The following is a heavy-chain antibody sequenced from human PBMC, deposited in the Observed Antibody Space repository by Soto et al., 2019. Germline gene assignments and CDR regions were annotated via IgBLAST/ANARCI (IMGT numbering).Heavy chain of an antibody. CDR2: IYYSGST. V-gene: IGHV4-39*01. CDR3: ARLTREYSSGWDGFQH. CDR1: GGSISSSSYY. D-gene: IGHD6-19*01. J-gene: IGHJ1*01. Sequence: QLQLQESGPGLVKPSETLSLTCTVSGGSISSSSYYWGWIRQPPGKGLEWIGSIYYSGSTYYNPSIESRVTIPVDTSKNQFSLKLSSVTAADTAVYYCARLTREYSSGWDGFQHWGQGTLVTVSS.